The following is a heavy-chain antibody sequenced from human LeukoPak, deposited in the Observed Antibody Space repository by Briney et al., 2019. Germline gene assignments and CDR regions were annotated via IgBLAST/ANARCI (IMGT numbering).Heavy chain of an antibody. CDR1: GYSFTNYW. CDR2: IYPDDSDT. Sequence: GESLKISCKGSGYSFTNYWIGWVRQMPGKGLEWMGIIYPDDSDTTYRPSFEGQVTISADKSISTAYLQWSSLKASDTAMYYCGRARLLLSAFGIWGQGTMVTVSS. CDR3: GRARLLLSAFGI. J-gene: IGHJ3*02. V-gene: IGHV5-51*01. D-gene: IGHD3-22*01.